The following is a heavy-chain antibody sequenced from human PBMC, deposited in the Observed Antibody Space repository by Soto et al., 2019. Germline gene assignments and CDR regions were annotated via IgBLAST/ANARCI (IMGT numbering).Heavy chain of an antibody. J-gene: IGHJ5*02. V-gene: IGHV1-69*13. CDR1: GGTFSSYA. CDR3: ARGARDYYDSSGYFYDWFDP. D-gene: IGHD3-22*01. CDR2: IIPIFGTA. Sequence: AASVKVSCKASGGTFSSYAISWVRQAPGQGLEWMGGIIPIFGTANYAQKFQGRVTITADESTSTAYMELSSLRSEDTAVYYCARGARDYYDSSGYFYDWFDPWGQGTLVTVSS.